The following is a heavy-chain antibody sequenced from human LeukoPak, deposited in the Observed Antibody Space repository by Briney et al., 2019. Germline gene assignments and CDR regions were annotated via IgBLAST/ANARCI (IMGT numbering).Heavy chain of an antibody. J-gene: IGHJ4*02. V-gene: IGHV3-48*03. Sequence: GGSLRLSCAASGFTFRSYAMNWVRQAPGKGLEWVSAISGSGSATYYADSVKGRFTFSRDNAKNSLYLQMNSLRAEDTAVYYCARLNRQLVDYWGQGTLVTVSS. CDR2: ISGSGSAT. D-gene: IGHD6-6*01. CDR3: ARLNRQLVDY. CDR1: GFTFRSYA.